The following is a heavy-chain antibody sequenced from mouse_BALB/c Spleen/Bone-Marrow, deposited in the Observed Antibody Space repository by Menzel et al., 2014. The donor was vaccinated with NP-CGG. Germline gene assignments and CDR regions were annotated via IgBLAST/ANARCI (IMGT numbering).Heavy chain of an antibody. J-gene: IGHJ4*01. V-gene: IGHV1S126*01. CDR3: ARDGITTATYYYAIDY. D-gene: IGHD1-2*01. CDR1: GYSFTSYW. Sequence: VKLQESGPQLVRPGASVKIPCKASGYSFTSYWMHWVKQRPGQGLEWIGMIDPSDSETRLNQKFKDKATLTVDKSSSTAYMQLSSPTSEDSTVYYCARDGITTATYYYAIDYCGQRASADVSS. CDR2: IDPSDSET.